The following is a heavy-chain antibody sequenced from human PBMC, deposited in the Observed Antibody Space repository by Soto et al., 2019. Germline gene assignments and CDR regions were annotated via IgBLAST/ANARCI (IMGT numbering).Heavy chain of an antibody. J-gene: IGHJ4*02. CDR3: AREGPPFHGSGSYVDY. CDR1: GGSVSSGSYY. Sequence: SETLSLTCTVSGGSVSSGSYYWSWIRQPPGKGLEWIGYIYYSGSTNYNPSLKSRVTISVDTSKNQFSLKLSSVTAADTAVYYCAREGPPFHGSGSYVDYWGQGTLVTVSS. D-gene: IGHD3-10*01. CDR2: IYYSGST. V-gene: IGHV4-61*01.